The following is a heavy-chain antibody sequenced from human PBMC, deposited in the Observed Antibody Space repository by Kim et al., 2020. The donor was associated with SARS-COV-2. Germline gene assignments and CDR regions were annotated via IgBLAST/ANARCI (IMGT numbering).Heavy chain of an antibody. CDR1: GGSISSCGYY. CDR3: ARGRRVRGMGLDP. D-gene: IGHD3-10*01. Sequence: SETLSLTCTVSGGSISSCGYYWSWIRQHPGKGLEWIGYIYYSGSTYYNPSLKSRVTISVDTSKNQFSLKLSSVTAADTAVEYCARGRRVRGMGLDPWGQG. CDR2: IYYSGST. V-gene: IGHV4-31*03. J-gene: IGHJ5*02.